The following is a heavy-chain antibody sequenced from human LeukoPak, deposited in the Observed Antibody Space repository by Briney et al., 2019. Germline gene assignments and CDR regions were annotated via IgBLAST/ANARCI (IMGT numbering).Heavy chain of an antibody. CDR3: ARRGSSDDYYYYGMDV. J-gene: IGHJ6*02. Sequence: PSETLSLTCTVSGASIRGYYWSWIRQPPGKGLEWIGYIYYSGSTNYNPSLKSRVTISVDTSKNQFSLKLSSVTAADTAVYYCARRGSSDDYYYYGMDVWGQGTTVTVSS. CDR1: GASIRGYY. CDR2: IYYSGST. D-gene: IGHD6-6*01. V-gene: IGHV4-59*08.